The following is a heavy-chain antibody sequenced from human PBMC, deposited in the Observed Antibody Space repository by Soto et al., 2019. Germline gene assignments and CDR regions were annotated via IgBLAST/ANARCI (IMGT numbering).Heavy chain of an antibody. CDR3: AREFYYYDNSGRQYYFDY. D-gene: IGHD3-22*01. V-gene: IGHV1-46*01. J-gene: IGHJ4*02. CDR1: GYTFTTCY. CDR2: INPSGGST. Sequence: GASVKVSCKASGYTFTTCYMHWVRQAPGRGLEWMGIINPSGGSTSYAQKFQGRVTMTRDTSTSTVYMELTSLRSEDTAVYFCAREFYYYDNSGRQYYFDYWGPGTLVTVSS.